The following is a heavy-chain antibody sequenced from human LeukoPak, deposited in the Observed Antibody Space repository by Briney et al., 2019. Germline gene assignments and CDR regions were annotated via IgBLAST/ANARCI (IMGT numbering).Heavy chain of an antibody. V-gene: IGHV1-18*01. D-gene: IGHD6-19*01. Sequence: GASVKVSCKASGYTFTTYDISWARQAPGQGLEWMGWISTYNGNTNCAQKVQGRVTMTTDTSTSTAYMELRSLRSDDTAVYYCTRGGASSGYDYWGQGTLVTVSS. CDR2: ISTYNGNT. J-gene: IGHJ4*02. CDR1: GYTFTTYD. CDR3: TRGGASSGYDY.